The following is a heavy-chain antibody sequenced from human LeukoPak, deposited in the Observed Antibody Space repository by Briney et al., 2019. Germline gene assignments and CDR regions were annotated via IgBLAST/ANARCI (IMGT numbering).Heavy chain of an antibody. CDR2: ISGRGESI. D-gene: IGHD3-10*01. CDR1: GFTFNSYV. Sequence: GGSLRLSCAASGFTFNSYVMSWVRQAPGKGLEWVSCISGRGESIHFADSAKGRFTISRDNAKNSLYLQMNSLRAGDTAVYYCAKTYYYGSGSYWGQGTLVTVSS. J-gene: IGHJ4*02. CDR3: AKTYYYGSGSY. V-gene: IGHV3-23*01.